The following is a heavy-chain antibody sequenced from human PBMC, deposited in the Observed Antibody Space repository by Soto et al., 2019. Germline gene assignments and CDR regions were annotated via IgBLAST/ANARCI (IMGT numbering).Heavy chain of an antibody. Sequence: PXESLKLSCKCSGYSFTSYWISLVRQMPGKGLEWMGRIDPSDSYTNYSPSFQGHVTISADKSISTAYLQWSSLKASDTAMYYCASTGIAEAGWAEGMDVWGQGTTVTVSS. CDR1: GYSFTSYW. V-gene: IGHV5-10-1*01. CDR3: ASTGIAEAGWAEGMDV. J-gene: IGHJ6*02. CDR2: IDPSDSYT. D-gene: IGHD6-13*01.